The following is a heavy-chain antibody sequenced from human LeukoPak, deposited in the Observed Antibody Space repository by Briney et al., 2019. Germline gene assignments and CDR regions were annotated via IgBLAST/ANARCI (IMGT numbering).Heavy chain of an antibody. CDR1: GGSISSYY. V-gene: IGHV4-39*07. D-gene: IGHD6-19*01. CDR3: ARSPLAYSSGWYSAFDY. CDR2: IYYSGST. Sequence: SETLSLTCTVSGGSISSYYWGWIRQPPGKGLEWIGSIYYSGSTYYNPSLKSRVTISVDTSKNQFSLKLSSVTAADTAMYYCARSPLAYSSGWYSAFDYWGQGTLVTVSS. J-gene: IGHJ4*02.